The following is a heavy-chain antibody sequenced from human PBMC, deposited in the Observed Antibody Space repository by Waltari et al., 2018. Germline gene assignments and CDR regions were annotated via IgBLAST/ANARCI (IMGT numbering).Heavy chain of an antibody. Sequence: EVQLVESGGGLVKPGGSLRLSCAASEFIFSNYDMNWVRQAPGKGLDWVSSISRGSSYVYYADSVKGRFSISRDNAKNSLYLQMNSLRAEDTAVYYCARAHGAAARLDFDYWGQGTLVTVSS. CDR1: EFIFSNYD. J-gene: IGHJ4*02. D-gene: IGHD6-25*01. V-gene: IGHV3-21*02. CDR2: ISRGSSYV. CDR3: ARAHGAAARLDFDY.